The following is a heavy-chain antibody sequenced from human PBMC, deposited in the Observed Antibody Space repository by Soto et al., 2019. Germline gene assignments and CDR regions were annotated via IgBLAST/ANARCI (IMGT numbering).Heavy chain of an antibody. CDR1: GFTFSTYT. CDR2: IFPGGST. CDR3: AKDRQPDGIWTFDL. Sequence: GGSLRLSCAASGFTFSTYTMNRVRQAPGKGLEWVAGIFPGGSTYYANSVKGRFTISRDHSQSSVFLQMSSLRDEDTAVYYCAKDRQPDGIWTFDLWGQGTLVTVSS. V-gene: IGHV3-23*03. D-gene: IGHD3-9*01. J-gene: IGHJ4*02.